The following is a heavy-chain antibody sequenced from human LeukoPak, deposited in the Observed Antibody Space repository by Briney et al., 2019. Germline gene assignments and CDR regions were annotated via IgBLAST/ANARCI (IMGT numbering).Heavy chain of an antibody. CDR2: ISSSSSYI. J-gene: IGHJ4*02. CDR1: GFAFSSYS. CDR3: AKRSGGPSPFDY. Sequence: SGGSLRLSCAASGFAFSSYSMNWVRQAPGKGLEWVSSISSSSSYIYYADSVKGRFTISRDNAKNSLYLQMNSLRADDTAVYYCAKRSGGPSPFDYWGQGALVTVSS. D-gene: IGHD3-3*01. V-gene: IGHV3-21*04.